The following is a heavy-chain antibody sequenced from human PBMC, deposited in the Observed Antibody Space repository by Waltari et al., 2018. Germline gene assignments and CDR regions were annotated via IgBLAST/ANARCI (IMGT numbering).Heavy chain of an antibody. CDR2: IIPILGIA. J-gene: IGHJ6*03. D-gene: IGHD2-8*02. CDR1: GGTFSSYA. CDR3: ARDYPIRYCTGGVCYPSSYYYMDV. Sequence: QVQLVQSGAEVKKPGSSVKVSCKASGGTFSSYAISWVRQAPGQGLEWMGGIIPILGIANYAQKFQGRVTITADKSTSTAYMELSSLRSEDTAVYYCARDYPIRYCTGGVCYPSSYYYMDVWGKGTTVTVSS. V-gene: IGHV1-69*10.